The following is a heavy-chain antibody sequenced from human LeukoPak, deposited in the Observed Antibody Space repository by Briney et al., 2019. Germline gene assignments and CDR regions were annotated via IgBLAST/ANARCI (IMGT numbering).Heavy chain of an antibody. CDR2: ISGSGGST. V-gene: IGHV3-23*01. D-gene: IGHD3-22*01. J-gene: IGHJ5*02. Sequence: GGSLRLSCAASGFTFSSYAMSWVRQAPGKGLEWVSAISGSGGSTYYADSVKGRFTISRDNSKDTLYLQMNSLRAEDTAVYYCAKAGDVYYYDSSGLNWFDPWGQGTLVTVSS. CDR1: GFTFSSYA. CDR3: AKAGDVYYYDSSGLNWFDP.